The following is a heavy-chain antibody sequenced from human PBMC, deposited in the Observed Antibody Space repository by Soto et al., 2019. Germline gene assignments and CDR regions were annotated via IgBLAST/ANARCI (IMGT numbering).Heavy chain of an antibody. CDR2: IYYSGST. Sequence: SETLSLTCTVSGGSISSGGYYWSWIRQHPGKGLEWIGYIYYSGSTYYNPSLKSRVAISVDTSKNQFSLKLSSVTAADTAVYYCARIDGSLLVFDYWGQGTLVTVSS. CDR1: GGSISSGGYY. V-gene: IGHV4-31*03. J-gene: IGHJ4*02. D-gene: IGHD2-8*02. CDR3: ARIDGSLLVFDY.